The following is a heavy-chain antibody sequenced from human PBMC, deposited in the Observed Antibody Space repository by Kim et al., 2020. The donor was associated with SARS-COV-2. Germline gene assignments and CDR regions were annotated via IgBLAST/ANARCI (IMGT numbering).Heavy chain of an antibody. CDR2: ISNDGSNT. J-gene: IGHJ4*02. CDR3: AKDLGYSSWIVYY. V-gene: IGHV3-30*18. Sequence: GGSLRLSCAASGFNFISYDMHWVRQAPGKGLEWVSVISNDGSNTYYADSEKGRFTISRDNSKNTLYLQMNSLRAEETAVYYCAKDLGYSSWIVYYWGQGTLVTVSS. D-gene: IGHD3-22*01. CDR1: GFNFISYD.